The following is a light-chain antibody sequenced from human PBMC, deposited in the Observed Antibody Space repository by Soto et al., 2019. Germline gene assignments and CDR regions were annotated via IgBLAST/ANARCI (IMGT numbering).Light chain of an antibody. V-gene: IGKV1-39*01. J-gene: IGKJ4*01. CDR2: TTS. CDR1: QDIRND. Sequence: DIQMTQSPSSLSASVGDRVTITCRASQDIRNDLGWYQQKPGKAPKLLIHTTSSLQSGVPSRFSASGTGTDFTLTISSLQPEDFATYYCQQSYSTPQTFGGGTKVEI. CDR3: QQSYSTPQT.